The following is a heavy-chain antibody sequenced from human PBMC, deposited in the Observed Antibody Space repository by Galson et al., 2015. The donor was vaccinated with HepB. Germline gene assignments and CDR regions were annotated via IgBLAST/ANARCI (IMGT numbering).Heavy chain of an antibody. CDR3: ARGGLATVGGPTFDS. J-gene: IGHJ4*02. D-gene: IGHD5-24*01. Sequence: SVKVPCKASGYTFTRYGINWVRQAPGQGLEWMGWISGYSGSADYAKRFQGRVTMTTDTSSRTAYMEVRSLRSDDTAMYYCARGGLATVGGPTFDSWGQGTLVTVSS. V-gene: IGHV1-18*01. CDR2: ISGYSGSA. CDR1: GYTFTRYG.